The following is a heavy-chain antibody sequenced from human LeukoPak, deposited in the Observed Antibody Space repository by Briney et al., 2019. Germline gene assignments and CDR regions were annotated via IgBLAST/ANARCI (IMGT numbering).Heavy chain of an antibody. CDR2: IWYDGSNK. V-gene: IGHV3-33*06. D-gene: IGHD3-22*01. CDR3: AKDREDSSGYDAFDI. CDR1: GFTFSSYG. J-gene: IGHJ3*02. Sequence: PGGSLRLSCAASGFTFSSYGMHWVRQAPGKGPEWVAVIWYDGSNKYYADSVKGRFTISRDNSKNTLYLQMNSLRAEDTAVYYCAKDREDSSGYDAFDIWGQGTMVTVSS.